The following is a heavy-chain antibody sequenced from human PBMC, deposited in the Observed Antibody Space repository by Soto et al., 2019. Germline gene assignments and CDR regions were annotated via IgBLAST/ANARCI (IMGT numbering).Heavy chain of an antibody. CDR1: GFSLSTSGMC. V-gene: IGHV2-70*01. CDR3: ARIIRGGYYDSSGYYYGMDV. Sequence: GPTLVNPTQTLPLTCTFSGFSLSTSGMCVSWIRQPPGKALEWLALIDWDDDKYYSTSLKTRLTISKNTSKNQVVLTMTKMDPVDTATDYCARIIRGGYYDSSGYYYGMDVWGQGTTVTVSS. CDR2: IDWDDDK. J-gene: IGHJ6*02. D-gene: IGHD3-22*01.